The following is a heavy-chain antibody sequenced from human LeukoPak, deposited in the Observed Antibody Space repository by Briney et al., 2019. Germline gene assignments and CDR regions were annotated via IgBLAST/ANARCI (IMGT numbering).Heavy chain of an antibody. J-gene: IGHJ4*02. CDR2: ISGSGGST. V-gene: IGHV3-23*01. D-gene: IGHD4-17*01. CDR3: AAYSQDYGQYFDY. CDR1: GFTFSSYA. Sequence: PGGSLRLSCAASGFTFSSYAMSWVRQAPGKGLEWVSAISGSGGSTYYADSVKGRFTISRDNSKNTLYLQMNSLRAEDTAVYYCAAYSQDYGQYFDYWGQGTLVTVSS.